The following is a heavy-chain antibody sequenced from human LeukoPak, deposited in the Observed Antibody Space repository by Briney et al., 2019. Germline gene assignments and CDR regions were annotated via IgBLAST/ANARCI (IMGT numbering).Heavy chain of an antibody. V-gene: IGHV3-13*01. CDR1: GFSFSKND. CDR2: IGTAGDT. J-gene: IGHJ6*02. CDR3: AGRTSWYYGFDV. D-gene: IGHD1-1*01. Sequence: GGSLRLSCAASGFSFSKNDMHWVRQRTGKGLEWVSGIGTAGDTNYAGPVKGRFTISRETAKNSLFLQMSSLRADDTAVYYCAGRTSWYYGFDVWGQGTTVTVSS.